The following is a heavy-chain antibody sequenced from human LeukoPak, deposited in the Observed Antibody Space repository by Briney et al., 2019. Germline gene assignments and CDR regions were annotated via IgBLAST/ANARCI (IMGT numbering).Heavy chain of an antibody. J-gene: IGHJ4*02. CDR2: ISSSGSTI. Sequence: GGSLRLSFAASDFKIRNYYISWVRQAPGKGLEWVSYISSSGSTIYYADSVKGRFTISRDNAKNSLYLQMNSLRAEDTAVYYCASGFSSSWSRFFDYWGQGTLVTVSS. CDR1: DFKIRNYY. D-gene: IGHD6-13*01. V-gene: IGHV3-11*04. CDR3: ASGFSSSWSRFFDY.